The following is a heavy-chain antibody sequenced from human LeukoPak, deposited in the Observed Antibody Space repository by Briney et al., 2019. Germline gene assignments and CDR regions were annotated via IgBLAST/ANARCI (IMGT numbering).Heavy chain of an antibody. CDR1: GGSFSDYY. Sequence: PSETLSLTCAVYGGSFSDYYWSWIRQPPGKGLEYIGEINHSGITNYNPSLMSRVTISVDTSKNQFSLKLSSVTAADTAVYYCARVITYYYDSRGGYWGQGTLVTVSS. V-gene: IGHV4-34*01. CDR3: ARVITYYYDSRGGY. CDR2: INHSGIT. D-gene: IGHD3-22*01. J-gene: IGHJ4*02.